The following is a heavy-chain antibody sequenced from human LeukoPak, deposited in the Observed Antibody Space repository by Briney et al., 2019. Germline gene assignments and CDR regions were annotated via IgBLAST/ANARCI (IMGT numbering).Heavy chain of an antibody. CDR1: GFTFSNYD. D-gene: IGHD3-16*01. Sequence: GGSLRLSCAASGFTFSNYDMSWVRQAPGKGLEWVSSISDSGGSTYYADSVKGRFTISRDNSKNTLYLQMNSLRAEDTAVYYCAKEITLDAFDIWGQGTMVTVSS. CDR3: AKEITLDAFDI. J-gene: IGHJ3*02. CDR2: ISDSGGST. V-gene: IGHV3-23*01.